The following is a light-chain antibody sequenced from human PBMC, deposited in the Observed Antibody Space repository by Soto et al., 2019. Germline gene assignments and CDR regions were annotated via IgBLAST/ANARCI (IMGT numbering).Light chain of an antibody. Sequence: QSALTQPPSASGSPGQSVAISCTGTSSDVGGYNYVSWYQQHPGKAPKLMIYEVNKRPSGVPDRFSGSKSGNTASLTVPGLQAEDEADYYCSSYAGSSNVLGTGTKVTVL. CDR1: SSDVGGYNY. V-gene: IGLV2-8*01. CDR2: EVN. J-gene: IGLJ1*01. CDR3: SSYAGSSNV.